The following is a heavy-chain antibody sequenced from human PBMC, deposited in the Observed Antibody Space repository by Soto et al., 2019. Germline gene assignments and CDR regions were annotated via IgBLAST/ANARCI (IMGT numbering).Heavy chain of an antibody. CDR2: IYYSGST. Sequence: QVQLQESGPGLVKASETLSLTCPVSGGSTSCYYWSWLRHAPRKGLEWIGYIYYSGSTSYNPSLKRRVTISVDAAKNQFSLKLSSVTAADTAVYYCARRYGYAFDIWGQGTMVTVSS. D-gene: IGHD4-17*01. J-gene: IGHJ3*02. V-gene: IGHV4-59*01. CDR3: ARRYGYAFDI. CDR1: GGSTSCYY.